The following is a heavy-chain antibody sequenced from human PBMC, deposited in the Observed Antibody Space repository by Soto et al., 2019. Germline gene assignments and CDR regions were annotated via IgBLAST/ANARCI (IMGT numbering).Heavy chain of an antibody. CDR1: GFTFSSYW. V-gene: IGHV3-74*01. CDR2: INSDGSST. D-gene: IGHD3-22*01. J-gene: IGHJ4*02. Sequence: EVQLVESGGGLVQPGGSLRLSCAASGFTFSSYWMHWVRQAPGKGLVWVSRINSDGSSTSYADSVKGRFTISRDNAKNTLYLEMNSLRAEDTAVYYCARGSGRYYYDSSGYYVEDWCQGTLVTVSS. CDR3: ARGSGRYYYDSSGYYVED.